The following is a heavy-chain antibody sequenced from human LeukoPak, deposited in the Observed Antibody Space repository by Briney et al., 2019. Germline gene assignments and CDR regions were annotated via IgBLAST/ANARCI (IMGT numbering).Heavy chain of an antibody. CDR1: GGSISSSNYY. CDR3: VLMPGY. D-gene: IGHD2-2*01. J-gene: IGHJ4*02. V-gene: IGHV4-39*01. Sequence: SETLSLTCTVSGGSISSSNYYWGWVRQPPGKGLEWIGSFYNSGSTYYNPSLKSRVTISVDTSKKQFSLRLTSVTAADTAVYYCVLMPGYWGQGTLVTVSS. CDR2: FYNSGST.